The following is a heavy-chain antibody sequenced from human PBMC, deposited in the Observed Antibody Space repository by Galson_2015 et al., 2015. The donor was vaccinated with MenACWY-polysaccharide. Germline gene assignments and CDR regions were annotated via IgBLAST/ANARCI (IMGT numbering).Heavy chain of an antibody. J-gene: IGHJ6*03. Sequence: CAISGDSVSSDSAAWNWIRESQSRGLEWLGRTYYRSKWNNDYAVSVKSRIIITPDTSNNQVSLQLLSVTPEDTGVYFCAREPKQLPAPYSYYFFMDVWGKGTAVTVSS. D-gene: IGHD2-2*01. CDR1: GDSVSSDSAA. CDR2: TYYRSKWNN. CDR3: AREPKQLPAPYSYYFFMDV. V-gene: IGHV6-1*01.